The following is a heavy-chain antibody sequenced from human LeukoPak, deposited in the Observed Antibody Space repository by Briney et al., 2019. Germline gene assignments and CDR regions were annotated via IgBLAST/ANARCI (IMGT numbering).Heavy chain of an antibody. J-gene: IGHJ3*02. Sequence: SETLSLTRTVSGGSISSGSYYWSWIRQPAGKGLEWIGRIYTSGSTNYNPSLKSRVTISVDTSKNQFSLKLSSVTAADTAVYYCAGRYCSSTSCYGAFDIWGQGTMVTVSS. CDR2: IYTSGST. D-gene: IGHD2-2*01. CDR1: GGSISSGSYY. CDR3: AGRYCSSTSCYGAFDI. V-gene: IGHV4-61*02.